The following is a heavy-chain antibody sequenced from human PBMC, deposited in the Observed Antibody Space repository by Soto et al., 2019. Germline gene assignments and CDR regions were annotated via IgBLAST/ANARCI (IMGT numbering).Heavy chain of an antibody. CDR1: GFTVSSNY. CDR2: IYSGGST. Sequence: HPGGSLRLSCAASGFTVSSNYMSWVRQAPGKGLEWVSVIYSGGSTYYADSVKGRFTISRDNSKNTLYLQMNSLKTEDTAVYYCTADLPTPIPQVDHWGQGTLVTVSS. CDR3: TADLPTPIPQVDH. V-gene: IGHV3-66*01. D-gene: IGHD2-21*01. J-gene: IGHJ4*02.